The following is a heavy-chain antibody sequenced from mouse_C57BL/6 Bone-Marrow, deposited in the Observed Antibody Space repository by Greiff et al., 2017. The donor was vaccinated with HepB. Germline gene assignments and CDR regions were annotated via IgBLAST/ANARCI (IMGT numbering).Heavy chain of an antibody. CDR2: ISSGSSTI. D-gene: IGHD3-1*01. CDR3: AREEGGGYFSFDY. CDR1: GFTFSDYG. V-gene: IGHV5-17*01. J-gene: IGHJ2*01. Sequence: DVKLVESGGGLVKPGGSLKLSCAASGFTFSDYGMHWVRQAPEKGLEWVAYISSGSSTIYYTDTVKGRFTISRDNAKNTLFLQMTSLRSEDTAMFYCAREEGGGYFSFDYWGQGTTLTVSS.